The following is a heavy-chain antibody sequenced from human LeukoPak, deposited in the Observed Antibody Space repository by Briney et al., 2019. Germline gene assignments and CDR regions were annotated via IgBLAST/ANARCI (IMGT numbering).Heavy chain of an antibody. J-gene: IGHJ3*02. Sequence: GGSLRLSCAASGFTFSSYAMHWVRQAPGKGLEWVAVISYDGSNKYYADSVKGRFTISRDNSKNTLYLQMNSLRAEDTAVYYCAKDFGDLRYYYDSSGDDAFDIWGQGTMVTVSS. CDR2: ISYDGSNK. CDR3: AKDFGDLRYYYDSSGDDAFDI. V-gene: IGHV3-30-3*01. CDR1: GFTFSSYA. D-gene: IGHD3-22*01.